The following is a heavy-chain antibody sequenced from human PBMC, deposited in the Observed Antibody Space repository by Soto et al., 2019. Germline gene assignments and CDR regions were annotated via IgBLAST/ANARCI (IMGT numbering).Heavy chain of an antibody. CDR3: ARANYYASSGQLDY. Sequence: ASVQVSCKASGYTFNNYDIHWVRQAPGHWLEWMGWMNPNSGNTGYAQNFRGRVTMTQNTAIGTAYMELSSLRSADTAIYYCARANYYASSGQLDYWGQGTLVTVSS. CDR2: MNPNSGNT. D-gene: IGHD3-22*01. V-gene: IGHV1-8*02. CDR1: GYTFNNYD. J-gene: IGHJ4*02.